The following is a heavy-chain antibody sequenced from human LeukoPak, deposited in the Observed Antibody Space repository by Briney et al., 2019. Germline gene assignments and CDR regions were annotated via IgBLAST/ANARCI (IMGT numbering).Heavy chain of an antibody. CDR2: ISYDGSNK. CDR3: AKDRYGDYGGYFDY. D-gene: IGHD4-17*01. Sequence: PGGSLRLSCAASGFTFSGYGMHWVRQAPGKGLEWVAVISYDGSNKYYADSVKGRFTISRDNSKNTLYLQMNSLRAEDTAVYYCAKDRYGDYGGYFDYWGQGTLVTVSS. CDR1: GFTFSGYG. J-gene: IGHJ4*02. V-gene: IGHV3-30*18.